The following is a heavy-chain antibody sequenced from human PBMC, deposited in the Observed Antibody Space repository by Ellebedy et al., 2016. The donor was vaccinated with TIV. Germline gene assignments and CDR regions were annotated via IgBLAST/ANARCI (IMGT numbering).Heavy chain of an antibody. CDR1: GGSVSSGSYY. CDR2: IYYSGST. CDR3: AKVFRSYDSSGYYIQIDY. Sequence: MPGGSLRLSCTVSGGSVSSGSYYWSWIRQPPGKGLEWIGYIYYSGSTNYNPSLKSRVTISVDTSKNQFSLKLSSVTAADTAVYYCAKVFRSYDSSGYYIQIDYWGQGTLVTVSS. V-gene: IGHV4-61*01. J-gene: IGHJ4*02. D-gene: IGHD3-22*01.